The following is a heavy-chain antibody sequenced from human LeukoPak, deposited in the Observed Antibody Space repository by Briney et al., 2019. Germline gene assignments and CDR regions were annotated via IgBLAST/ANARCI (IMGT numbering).Heavy chain of an antibody. Sequence: HPGGSLRLSCAVSGFTVSNNYMSWVRQAPGKGLEYVSVIYSDGGTFYSDSVKGRFTISRDYSKNTLYLQMNSLRADDTAVYYCARDSNGPAFWGQGTLVTVSS. D-gene: IGHD3-22*01. CDR3: ARDSNGPAF. J-gene: IGHJ4*02. CDR2: IYSDGGT. CDR1: GFTVSNNY. V-gene: IGHV3-53*01.